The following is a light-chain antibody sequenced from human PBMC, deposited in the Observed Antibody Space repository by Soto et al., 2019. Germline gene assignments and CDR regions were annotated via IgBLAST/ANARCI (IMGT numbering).Light chain of an antibody. Sequence: QSVLTQPPSVSAAPGQKVTISCSGSSSNIGNNYVSWYQQLPGTAPKLLIYDNNKRPSGIPDRFSGSKSGTSATLGITGLQTGDEADYYCGTWDFSLSVWVFGGGTKVTVL. CDR2: DNN. V-gene: IGLV1-51*01. CDR3: GTWDFSLSVWV. J-gene: IGLJ3*02. CDR1: SSNIGNNY.